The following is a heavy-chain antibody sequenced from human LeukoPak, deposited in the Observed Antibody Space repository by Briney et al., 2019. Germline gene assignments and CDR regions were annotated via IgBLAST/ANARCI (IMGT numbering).Heavy chain of an antibody. V-gene: IGHV3-23*01. Sequence: PGGSLRLSCAASGFTFSSYAMSWVRQAPGRGLEWVSVISCSGGSTYYADSVKGRFTISRDNSKNTLYLQMNSLRAEDTAVYYCAKVLSRQWLVEGVFDYWGQGTLVTVSS. CDR3: AKVLSRQWLVEGVFDY. CDR1: GFTFSSYA. J-gene: IGHJ4*02. CDR2: ISCSGGST. D-gene: IGHD6-19*01.